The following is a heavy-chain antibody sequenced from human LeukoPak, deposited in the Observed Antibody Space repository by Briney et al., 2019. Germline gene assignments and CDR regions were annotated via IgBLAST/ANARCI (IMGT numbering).Heavy chain of an antibody. CDR3: AKDTSLGSSTSWEYAFDI. J-gene: IGHJ3*02. Sequence: GGSLRLSCAASGFTFDDYAMHWVRQAPGKGLEWVSGISWNSGSIGYADSVKGRFTISRDNAKNSLYLQMNSLRAEDTALYYCAKDTSLGSSTSWEYAFDIWGQGTMVTVSS. CDR1: GFTFDDYA. V-gene: IGHV3-9*01. CDR2: ISWNSGSI. D-gene: IGHD2-2*01.